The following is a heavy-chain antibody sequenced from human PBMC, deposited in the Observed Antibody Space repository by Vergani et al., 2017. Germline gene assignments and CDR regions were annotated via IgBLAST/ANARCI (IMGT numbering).Heavy chain of an antibody. CDR2: ISGSGGST. D-gene: IGHD2-2*01. J-gene: IGHJ5*02. V-gene: IGHV3-23*01. CDR1: GFTFSSYA. CDR3: ARAPIGYCISTSCHNWFDP. Sequence: EVQLLESGGGLVQPGGSLRLSCADSGFTFSSYAMSWVRQAPGKGLEWVSAISGSGGSTYYADSVKGRFTISIYNSKNTLYLQLNSLRADDTSVYYCARAPIGYCISTSCHNWFDPWGQGTLVTVSS.